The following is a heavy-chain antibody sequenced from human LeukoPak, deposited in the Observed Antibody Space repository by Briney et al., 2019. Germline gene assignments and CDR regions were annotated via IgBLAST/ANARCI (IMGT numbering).Heavy chain of an antibody. D-gene: IGHD6-19*01. Sequence: SETQSLTCTVSGGSISSSSYDWGWIRQPPGKGLEWIGSIYYSGSTYYNPSLKSRVTISVDTSKNQFSLKLSSVTAADTAVYYCAYSSGFLRWFDPWGQGTLVTVSS. CDR1: GGSISSSSYD. CDR3: AYSSGFLRWFDP. CDR2: IYYSGST. J-gene: IGHJ5*02. V-gene: IGHV4-39*01.